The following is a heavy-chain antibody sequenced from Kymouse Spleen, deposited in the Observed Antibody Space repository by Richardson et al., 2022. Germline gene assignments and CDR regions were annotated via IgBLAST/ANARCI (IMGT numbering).Heavy chain of an antibody. J-gene: IGHJ3*02. Sequence: EVQLVESGGGLVKPGGSLRLSCAASGFTFSSYSMNWVRQAPGKGLEWVSSISSSSSYIYYADSVKGRFTISRDNAKNSLYLQMNSLRAEDTAVYYCARDHVLRYFDWLSHDAFDIWGQGTMVTVSS. D-gene: IGHD3-9*01. CDR2: ISSSSSYI. CDR1: GFTFSSYS. V-gene: IGHV3-21*03. CDR3: ARDHVLRYFDWLSHDAFDI.